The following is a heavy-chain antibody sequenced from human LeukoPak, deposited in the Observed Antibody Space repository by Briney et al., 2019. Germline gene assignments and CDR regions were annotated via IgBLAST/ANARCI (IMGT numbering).Heavy chain of an antibody. D-gene: IGHD3-3*01. Sequence: PGGSLRLFCAASGFTFSSYSMNWVRQAPGKGLEWVSSISSSSSYIYYADSVKGRFTISRDNAKNSLYLQMNSLRAEDTAVYYCAKDWEYYDFWSGLGVFDYWGRGTLVTVSS. J-gene: IGHJ4*02. CDR1: GFTFSSYS. CDR2: ISSSSSYI. CDR3: AKDWEYYDFWSGLGVFDY. V-gene: IGHV3-21*01.